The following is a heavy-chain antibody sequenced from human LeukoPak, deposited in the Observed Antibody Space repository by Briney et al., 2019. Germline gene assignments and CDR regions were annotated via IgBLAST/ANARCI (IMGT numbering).Heavy chain of an antibody. D-gene: IGHD3-10*01. J-gene: IGHJ3*02. CDR2: ISTSSTWI. V-gene: IGHV3-48*02. CDR1: GFTFSTYS. Sequence: GGSLRLSCAASGFTFSTYSMKWVRQAPGKGLEWVSYISTSSTWIQYADSVKRRFTISRDDAKSSLHLQMTSLRDEDTAVYFCAREGHYGALDIWGQGTMVTVSS. CDR3: AREGHYGALDI.